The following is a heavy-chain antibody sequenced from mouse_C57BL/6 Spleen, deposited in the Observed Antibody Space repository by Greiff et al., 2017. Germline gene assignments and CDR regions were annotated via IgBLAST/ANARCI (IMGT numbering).Heavy chain of an antibody. CDR2: ISSGSSTI. CDR3: ARSFYYGNPYDFGY. J-gene: IGHJ2*01. D-gene: IGHD2-1*01. Sequence: EVQLQESGGGLVKPGGSLKLSCAASGFTFSDYGMHWVRQAPEKGLEWVAYISSGSSTIYYADTVKGRFTISRDNAKNTLCLQMTSLRSEDTDMYYCARSFYYGNPYDFGYRGQGTTLTVSS. V-gene: IGHV5-17*01. CDR1: GFTFSDYG.